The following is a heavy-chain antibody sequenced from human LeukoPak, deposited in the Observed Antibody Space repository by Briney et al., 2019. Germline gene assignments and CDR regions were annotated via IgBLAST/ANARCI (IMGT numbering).Heavy chain of an antibody. CDR3: ARDRFGRGGFDY. J-gene: IGHJ4*02. V-gene: IGHV4-39*07. D-gene: IGHD3-10*01. CDR2: IYYSGST. Sequence: TPSETLSLTCTVSGGSISSSSYYWGWIRQPPGKGLEWIGSIYYSGSTYYNPSLKSRVTISVDTSKNQFSLKLSSVTAADTAVYYCARDRFGRGGFDYWGQGTLVPVSS. CDR1: GGSISSSSYY.